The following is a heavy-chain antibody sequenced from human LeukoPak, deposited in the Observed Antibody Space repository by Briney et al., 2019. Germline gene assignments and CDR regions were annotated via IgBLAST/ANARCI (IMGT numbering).Heavy chain of an antibody. CDR1: GVSISSSDYY. CDR2: VYYSGST. V-gene: IGHV4-39*07. D-gene: IGHD6-6*01. Sequence: TPSETLSLTCTVSGVSISSSDYYWGWFRQPPGKGLEWIGSVYYSGSTNYNPSLKSRVTISVDTSKNQFSLKLSSVTAADTAVYYCARDSSGLDYWGQGTLVTVSS. J-gene: IGHJ4*02. CDR3: ARDSSGLDY.